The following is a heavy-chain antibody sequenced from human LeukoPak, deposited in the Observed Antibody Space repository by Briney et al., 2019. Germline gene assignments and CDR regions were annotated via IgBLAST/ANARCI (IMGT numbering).Heavy chain of an antibody. Sequence: ASVKVSFKASGYSFSDYHMHWVRQAPGQGVEWMGWINPNSGGTNYAQKFQGRVTMTRDTSISTAYMELSRLRSDDTAVYYCARDLVRYYASGNLYYYGMDVWGQGTTVTVSS. CDR3: ARDLVRYYASGNLYYYGMDV. D-gene: IGHD3-10*01. V-gene: IGHV1-2*02. CDR1: GYSFSDYH. CDR2: INPNSGGT. J-gene: IGHJ6*02.